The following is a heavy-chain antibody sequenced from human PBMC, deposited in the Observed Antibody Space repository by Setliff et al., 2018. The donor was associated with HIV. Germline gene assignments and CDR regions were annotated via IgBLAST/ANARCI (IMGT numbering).Heavy chain of an antibody. CDR3: ARDWDSSGSFGL. Sequence: SETLSLTCKVSGGSVKSSTYYWGWIRQPPGKGLEWIGGLFYNGRASYNSSLKSRVIISADTANNQISLKLKSVTAADTAVYFCARDWDSSGSFGLWGQGTLVTVSS. D-gene: IGHD6-19*01. V-gene: IGHV4-39*07. CDR1: GGSVKSSTYY. CDR2: LFYNGRA. J-gene: IGHJ4*02.